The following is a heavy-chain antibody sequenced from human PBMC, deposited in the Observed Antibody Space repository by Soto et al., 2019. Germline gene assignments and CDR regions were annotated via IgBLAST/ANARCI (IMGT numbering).Heavy chain of an antibody. CDR1: GYSFSSYV. D-gene: IGHD3-10*01. Sequence: QVQLVQSGAEVKKPGASVKVSCKSSGYSFSSYVMHWVRQAPGQRLEWMGWIKAGNDDTKYSQKFQGRVTITRDAAANRLYLKLRGLRSEETAVYDCERGVVRGDLDDYRGKGPLVPVSS. CDR3: ERGVVRGDLDDY. CDR2: IKAGNDDT. J-gene: IGHJ4*02. V-gene: IGHV1-3*01.